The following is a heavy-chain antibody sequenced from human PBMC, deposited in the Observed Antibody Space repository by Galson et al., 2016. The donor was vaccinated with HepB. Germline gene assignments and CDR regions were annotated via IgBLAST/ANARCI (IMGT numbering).Heavy chain of an antibody. V-gene: IGHV3-9*01. D-gene: IGHD4/OR15-4a*01. CDR1: GFTFDDYA. J-gene: IGHJ1*01. Sequence: SLRLSCAASGFTFDDYAMHWVRQAPGKGLEWVADLSWSSGSFGYADSVEGRFTISRDNAMNSLYLQMNSLRPEEPAFYYCAKDLGAPWGIWCLGLEATIDHWGQGTLVTVSS. CDR2: LSWSSGSF. CDR3: AKDLGAPWGIWCLGLEATIDH.